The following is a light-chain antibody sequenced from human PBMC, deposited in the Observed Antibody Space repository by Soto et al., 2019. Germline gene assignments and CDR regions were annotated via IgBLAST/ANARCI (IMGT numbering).Light chain of an antibody. J-gene: IGKJ2*01. V-gene: IGKV2-30*01. CDR1: QSLVYSDGNTY. CDR3: MQGTHWPQGT. CDR2: KVS. Sequence: DVVMTQSPLSLPVTLGQPASIACRSRQSLVYSDGNTYLNWFQQRPGQSPRSLIYKVSNRDSGVQDRFSGSGSDTDFTLKISRVEAEDFGVYYCMQGTHWPQGTFGQGTKLEI.